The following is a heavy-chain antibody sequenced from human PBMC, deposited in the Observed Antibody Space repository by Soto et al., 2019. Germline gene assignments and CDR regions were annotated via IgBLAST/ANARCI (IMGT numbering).Heavy chain of an antibody. J-gene: IGHJ6*02. Sequence: GGSLRLSCAASGFTFSSYAMSWVRQAPGKGLEWVSAISGSAVSTYYADSVKGRFTISRDNSKSTLYLQMNSLRADDTAVYYCVKDPISPPPTAPAPYGMDVWGQGTTVPVSS. D-gene: IGHD5-18*01. CDR2: ISGSAVST. CDR3: VKDPISPPPTAPAPYGMDV. V-gene: IGHV3-23*01. CDR1: GFTFSSYA.